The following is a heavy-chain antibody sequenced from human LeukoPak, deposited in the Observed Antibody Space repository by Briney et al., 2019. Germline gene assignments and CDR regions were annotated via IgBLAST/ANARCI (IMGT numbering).Heavy chain of an antibody. CDR1: GGSFSGYY. CDR2: INHSGST. J-gene: IGHJ5*02. CDR3: ASQDTYYPFDP. Sequence: TTSETLSLTCAVYGGSFSGYYWSWIRQPPGKGLEWIGEINHSGSTNYNPSLKSRVTISVDKSKNQFSLKLSSVTAADTAVYYCASQDTYYPFDPWGQGTLVTVSS. D-gene: IGHD3-10*01. V-gene: IGHV4-34*01.